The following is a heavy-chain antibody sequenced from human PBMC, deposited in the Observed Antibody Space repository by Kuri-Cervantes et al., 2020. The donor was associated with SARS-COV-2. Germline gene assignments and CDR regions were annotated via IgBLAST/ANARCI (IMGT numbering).Heavy chain of an antibody. V-gene: IGHV3-74*01. CDR3: ARGGRSGDYVSGDSFDY. CDR2: INSDGSST. Sequence: GGSLRLSCAASGFTFSSYAMSWVRQAPGKGLVWVSRINSDGSSTSYADSVKGRFTISRDNAKNTLYLQMNSLRVEDTAVYYCARGGRSGDYVSGDSFDYWGQGTLVTVSS. D-gene: IGHD4-17*01. J-gene: IGHJ4*01. CDR1: GFTFSSYA.